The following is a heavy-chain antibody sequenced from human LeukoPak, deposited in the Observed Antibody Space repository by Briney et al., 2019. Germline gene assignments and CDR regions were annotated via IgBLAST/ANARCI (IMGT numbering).Heavy chain of an antibody. D-gene: IGHD2-2*01. Sequence: SETLSLTCTVSGGSISSGDYYWSWIRQPPGKGLEWIGYIYYSGSTYYNPSLKSRVTISVDTSKNQSSQKLSSVTAADTAVYYCARNVVVPAAPGWFDPWGQGTLVTVSS. V-gene: IGHV4-30-4*08. CDR2: IYYSGST. CDR1: GGSISSGDYY. CDR3: ARNVVVPAAPGWFDP. J-gene: IGHJ5*02.